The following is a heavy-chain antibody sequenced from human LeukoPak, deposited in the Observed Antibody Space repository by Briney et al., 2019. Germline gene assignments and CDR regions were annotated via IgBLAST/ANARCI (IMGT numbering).Heavy chain of an antibody. CDR3: ARMLAAIAAAADFDY. J-gene: IGHJ4*02. Sequence: ASVKVSCKASGYSFTSYGISWVRQAPGQGLEWMGWISAYNGNTNYAQKLQGRVTMTTDTSTSTAYMELRSLRSDDTAVYYCARMLAAIAAAADFDYWGQGTLVTVSS. CDR2: ISAYNGNT. V-gene: IGHV1-18*01. D-gene: IGHD6-13*01. CDR1: GYSFTSYG.